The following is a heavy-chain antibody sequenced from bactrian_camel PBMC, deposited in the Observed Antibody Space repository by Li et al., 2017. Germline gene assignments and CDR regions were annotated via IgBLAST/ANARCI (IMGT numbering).Heavy chain of an antibody. D-gene: IGHD5*01. CDR1: GHTYSSQC. CDR2: IDGVGST. CDR3: TRETQWVGYHEFAEY. V-gene: IGHV3S67*01. Sequence: DVQLVESGGGSVEAGGSLRLRCVASGHTYSSQCMGWFRQTPGKEREEVALIDGVGSTHYADAVKGRYTISRDNAKNTLYLQLNSLTREDSAMYYCTRETQWVGYHEFAEYWGQGTQVTVS. J-gene: IGHJ4*01.